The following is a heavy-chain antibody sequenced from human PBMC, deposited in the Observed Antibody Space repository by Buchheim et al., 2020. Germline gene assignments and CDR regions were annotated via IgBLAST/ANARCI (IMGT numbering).Heavy chain of an antibody. V-gene: IGHV3-30*04. CDR2: ISYDGSNK. J-gene: IGHJ3*02. CDR3: AKDGSGSYYTAFDI. Sequence: VQLVESGGGLVKPGGSLRLSCAASGFTFSSYAMHWVRQAPGKGLEWVAVISYDGSNKYYADSVKGRFTISRDNSKNTLYLQMNSLRAEDTAVYYCAKDGSGSYYTAFDIWGQGT. CDR1: GFTFSSYA. D-gene: IGHD3-10*01.